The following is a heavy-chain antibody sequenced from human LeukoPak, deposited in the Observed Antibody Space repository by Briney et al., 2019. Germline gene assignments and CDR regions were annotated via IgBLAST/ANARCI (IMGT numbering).Heavy chain of an antibody. CDR3: ARDQDIVVVPAAIRLVYYGMDV. D-gene: IGHD2-2*02. J-gene: IGHJ6*02. CDR1: GFTFDDYA. CDR2: ISWNSGSI. Sequence: PGGPLRLSCSPSGFTFDDYATHWVRQAPGKGLVGVSGISWNSGSIGYADSVKGRFTISRDNAKNSLYLQMNSLRAEDTALYYCARDQDIVVVPAAIRLVYYGMDVWGQGTTVTVSS. V-gene: IGHV3-9*01.